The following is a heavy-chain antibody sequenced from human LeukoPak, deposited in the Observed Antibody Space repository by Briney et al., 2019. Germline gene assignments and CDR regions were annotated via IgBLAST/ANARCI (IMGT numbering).Heavy chain of an antibody. V-gene: IGHV3-21*04. CDR1: EFTFSTYN. D-gene: IGHD6-19*01. CDR3: AKGDSSGWTYFDY. CDR2: ISSNSDSYT. Sequence: GGSLRLSCAASEFTFSTYNMHWVRQAPGKGLEWVSTISSNSDSYTYYADSVKGRFTISRDNAKNSLYLQMNSLRAEDTALYYCAKGDSSGWTYFDYWGQGTLVTVSS. J-gene: IGHJ4*02.